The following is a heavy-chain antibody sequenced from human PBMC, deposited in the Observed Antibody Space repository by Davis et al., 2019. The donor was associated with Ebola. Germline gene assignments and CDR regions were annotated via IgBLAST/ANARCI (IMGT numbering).Heavy chain of an antibody. J-gene: IGHJ6*02. CDR3: TRRMVRDGLDL. V-gene: IGHV5-51*01. D-gene: IGHD3-10*01. CDR2: IYPGDSDA. Sequence: GESLKISCKGSGYSFNNYWLGWVRQKPGSGLEWMGIIYPGDSDARYSPSVQGQVTFSVDKSTSTAYLQWSSLKASDTAVYYCTRRMVRDGLDLWGQGTTVTVSS. CDR1: GYSFNNYW.